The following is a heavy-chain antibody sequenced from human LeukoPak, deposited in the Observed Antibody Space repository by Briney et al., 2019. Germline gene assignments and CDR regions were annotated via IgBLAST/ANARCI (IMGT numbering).Heavy chain of an antibody. Sequence: GGSLRLSCAVSGITLSNYGMSWVRQAPGKGLEWVAGISGSGGRTNYADAVKGRFTISRDNAKNTLFLQMNSLRVEDTAVYFCAKRGVVIRVILVGFHKEAYYFDSWGQGALITVSS. CDR1: GITLSNYG. CDR2: ISGSGGRT. CDR3: AKRGVVIRVILVGFHKEAYYFDS. D-gene: IGHD3-22*01. J-gene: IGHJ4*02. V-gene: IGHV3-23*01.